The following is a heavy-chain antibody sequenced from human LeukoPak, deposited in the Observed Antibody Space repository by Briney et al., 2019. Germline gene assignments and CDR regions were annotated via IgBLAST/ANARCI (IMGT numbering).Heavy chain of an antibody. Sequence: SETLSLTCTVFGGSISSYYWSWIRQPPGKGLEWIGFIYYSGSTNYNPSLKSRVTISVDTSKNQFSLKLSSVTAADTAVYYCARHEGSGWYYFDYWGRGTLVTVSS. D-gene: IGHD6-19*01. V-gene: IGHV4-59*08. J-gene: IGHJ4*02. CDR2: IYYSGST. CDR1: GGSISSYY. CDR3: ARHEGSGWYYFDY.